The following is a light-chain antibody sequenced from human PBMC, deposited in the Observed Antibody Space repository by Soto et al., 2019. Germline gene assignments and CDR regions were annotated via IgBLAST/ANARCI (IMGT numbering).Light chain of an antibody. Sequence: QSVLTQPASVSGSPGQSITISCTGTNSDVGAYNYVSWFQQHPGKAPKLIIFEVSNRPSGVSHRFSGSKSGNTASLTISGLQTEDEADYYCLPYTITSILVFGGGTKVTV. J-gene: IGLJ3*02. V-gene: IGLV2-14*01. CDR2: EVS. CDR3: LPYTITSILV. CDR1: NSDVGAYNY.